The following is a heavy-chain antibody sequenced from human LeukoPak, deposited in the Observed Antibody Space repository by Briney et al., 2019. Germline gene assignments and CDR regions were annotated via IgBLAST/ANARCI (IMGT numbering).Heavy chain of an antibody. Sequence: GRSLRLSCTASGFTFGDYAMSWVRQAPGKGLDWVGFIRSKAYGGTTEYAGSVKGRFTISRDDSKSIAYLQMNSLKTEDTAVYYCTPRYGSGSYLGYWGQGTLVTVSS. D-gene: IGHD3-10*01. V-gene: IGHV3-49*04. CDR1: GFTFGDYA. J-gene: IGHJ4*02. CDR3: TPRYGSGSYLGY. CDR2: IRSKAYGGTT.